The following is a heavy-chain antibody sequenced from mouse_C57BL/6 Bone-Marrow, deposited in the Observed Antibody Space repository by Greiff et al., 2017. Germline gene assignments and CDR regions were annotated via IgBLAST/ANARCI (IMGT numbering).Heavy chain of an antibody. CDR2: IYPSDSET. V-gene: IGHV1-61*01. CDR3: AFYSNYLYWYFDV. D-gene: IGHD2-5*01. CDR1: GYTFTRYW. Sequence: QVQLKQPGAELVRPGSSVKLSCKASGYTFTRYWMDWVKQRPGQGLEWIGNIYPSDSETHYNQKFKDKATLTVDKSSSTAYMQLSSLTSEDSAVYYCAFYSNYLYWYFDVWGTGTTVTVSS. J-gene: IGHJ1*03.